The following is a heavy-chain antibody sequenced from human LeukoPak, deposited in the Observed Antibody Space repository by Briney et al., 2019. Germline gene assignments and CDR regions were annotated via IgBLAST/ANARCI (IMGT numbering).Heavy chain of an antibody. CDR3: ARGTAAAKIDY. V-gene: IGHV3-21*01. D-gene: IGHD6-13*01. J-gene: IGHJ4*02. CDR2: ISSSGSSI. Sequence: PGGSLRLSCAASGFTFSRYSMNWVRQAPGKGLEWVSSISSSGSSIYYADSVKGRFTISRDNAKNSLYLQMNSLRAEDTAVYYRARGTAAAKIDYWGQGTLVTVSS. CDR1: GFTFSRYS.